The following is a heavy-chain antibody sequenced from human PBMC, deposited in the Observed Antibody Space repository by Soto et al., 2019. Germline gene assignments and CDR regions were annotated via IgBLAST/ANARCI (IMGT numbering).Heavy chain of an antibody. J-gene: IGHJ3*02. Sequence: QLVESGGGVVQPGRSLRLSCAASGFTFSRDAMHWVRQAPGKGLEWVAFIWNDGSNEYYADYVKGRAIISRDNSENTVYLQMNSLRGEDTAVYFCVRDAADSGYAFDIWGQGTMVTVSS. D-gene: IGHD3-10*01. CDR3: VRDAADSGYAFDI. CDR2: IWNDGSNE. CDR1: GFTFSRDA. V-gene: IGHV3-33*01.